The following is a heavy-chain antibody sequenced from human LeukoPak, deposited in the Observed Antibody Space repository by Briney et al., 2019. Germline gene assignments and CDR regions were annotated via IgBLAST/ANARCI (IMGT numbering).Heavy chain of an antibody. CDR2: IYASGST. CDR3: AGLPYSAGWFFDY. J-gene: IGHJ4*02. Sequence: SETLSLTCTVSGGSISGYLWTWIRQPAGKGLEWLGRIYASGSTNYNPSLKSRVTMSVDTSKNQFSLKLTSVTAADTAVYYCAGLPYSAGWFFDYWGQGTLVTVSS. D-gene: IGHD6-13*01. CDR1: GGSISGYL. V-gene: IGHV4-4*07.